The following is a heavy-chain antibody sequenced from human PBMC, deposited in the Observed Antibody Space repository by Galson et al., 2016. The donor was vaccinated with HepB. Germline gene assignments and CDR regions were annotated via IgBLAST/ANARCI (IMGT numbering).Heavy chain of an antibody. J-gene: IGHJ4*01. CDR1: GFTFSSYT. V-gene: IGHV3-30*04. CDR2: ISYDGSNK. Sequence: SLRLSCAASGFTFSSYTFYWVRQAPGKGLEWVAVISYDGSNKYYADSVKGRFTISRDNSRNTLYLQMNSLRPEDTAVYSCAREWELVLCLDYWGQEPWSPSPQ. D-gene: IGHD1-26*01. CDR3: AREWELVLCLDY.